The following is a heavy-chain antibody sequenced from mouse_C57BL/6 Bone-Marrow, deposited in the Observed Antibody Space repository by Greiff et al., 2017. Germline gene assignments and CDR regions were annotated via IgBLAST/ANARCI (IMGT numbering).Heavy chain of an antibody. CDR3: ARRRDYDGYSYAMDY. Sequence: EVMLVESGGGLVQPGGSLKLSCAASGFTFSDYGMAWVRQAPRKGPAWVAFISNLAYSIYYADTVTGRFTISRENAKNTLYLEMSSLRSEDTAMYYCARRRDYDGYSYAMDYWGQGTSVTVSS. CDR2: ISNLAYSI. CDR1: GFTFSDYG. D-gene: IGHD2-3*01. J-gene: IGHJ4*01. V-gene: IGHV5-15*04.